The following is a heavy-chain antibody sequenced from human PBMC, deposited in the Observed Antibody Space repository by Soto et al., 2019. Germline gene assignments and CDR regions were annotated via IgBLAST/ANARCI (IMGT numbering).Heavy chain of an antibody. CDR2: VYYSGGS. J-gene: IGHJ4*02. V-gene: IGHV4-38-2*01. D-gene: IGHD6-13*01. CDR3: HSSRWYSAIGY. Sequence: SETLSLTCAVSNYSISSGYYWGFIRQPPGKGLEWIGSVYYSGGSYYNPSLKSRVTISLDTSKNQFSLRLSSVNAADTAVYYCHSSRWYSAIGYWGQGALVTVSS. CDR1: NYSISSGYY.